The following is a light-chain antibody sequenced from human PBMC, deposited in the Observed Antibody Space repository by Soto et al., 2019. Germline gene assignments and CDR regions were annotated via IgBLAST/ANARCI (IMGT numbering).Light chain of an antibody. V-gene: IGLV2-14*01. Sequence: QSALTQPASVSGSPGQSITISCTGTSSDVGGYNYVSWYQKHPGKAPKLMIYDDSNRPSGVSNRFSGSKSGNTASLTISGLQAEDEADYYCSSYTSSSTLVVFCGGTKVTVL. CDR1: SSDVGGYNY. CDR2: DDS. CDR3: SSYTSSSTLVV. J-gene: IGLJ2*01.